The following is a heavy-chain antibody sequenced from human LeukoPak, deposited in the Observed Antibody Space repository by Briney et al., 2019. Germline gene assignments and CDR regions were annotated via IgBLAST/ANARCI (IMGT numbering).Heavy chain of an antibody. Sequence: GGSLRLSCAASGFSLSSYSMNWIRQAPGKGLEWVSSISTDNSYRHYADSVKGRLTISRDNAKNSLYPQMNSLRAEDTAVYYCARSSDSSSLQYFQHWGQGTLVTVSS. CDR1: GFSLSSYS. V-gene: IGHV3-21*04. J-gene: IGHJ1*01. CDR2: ISTDNSYR. D-gene: IGHD6-6*01. CDR3: ARSSDSSSLQYFQH.